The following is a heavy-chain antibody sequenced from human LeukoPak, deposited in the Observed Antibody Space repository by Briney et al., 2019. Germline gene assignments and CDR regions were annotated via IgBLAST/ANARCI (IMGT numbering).Heavy chain of an antibody. CDR1: GFTFSSYA. J-gene: IGHJ4*02. CDR3: AKIANLASSFDY. Sequence: GGSLRLPCAASGFTFSSYAMSWVRQAPGKGLEWVSIISGSGGSTYYADSVKGRFTISRDNSKNTLYLQMNSLGAEDTAVYYCAKIANLASSFDYWGQGTLVTVSS. CDR2: ISGSGGST. V-gene: IGHV3-23*01.